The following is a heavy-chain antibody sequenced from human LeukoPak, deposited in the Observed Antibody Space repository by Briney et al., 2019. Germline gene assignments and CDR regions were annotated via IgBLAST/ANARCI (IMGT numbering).Heavy chain of an antibody. CDR1: GYPFTGYY. Sequence: GASVKVSCNASGYPFTGYYMHWVRQLPGKGLEWLGIIYPCVSDTRYSPSFQGQVTISADKSISTAYLQWSSLKASDTAMYYCARLGIVVVPAAINYYYYYMDVWGKGTTVTISS. CDR3: ARLGIVVVPAAINYYYYYMDV. CDR2: IYPCVSDT. J-gene: IGHJ6*03. D-gene: IGHD2-2*02. V-gene: IGHV5-51*01.